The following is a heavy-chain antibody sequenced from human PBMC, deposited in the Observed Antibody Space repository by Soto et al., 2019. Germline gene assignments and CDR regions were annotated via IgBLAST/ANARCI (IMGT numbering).Heavy chain of an antibody. CDR3: ARDRDRGDAFDI. CDR2: VNSDDGAT. D-gene: IGHD2-21*01. J-gene: IGHJ3*02. CDR1: GYNFNNYY. Sequence: QVQLEQSGAEVRKPGASVRISYKASGYNFNNYYIHWVRQAPGQGLEWLGIVNSDDGATGGAQKFQGRVTMTRDMSTATVYMQLSSLRSEDTAVYYCARDRDRGDAFDIWGQGTLVTVSS. V-gene: IGHV1-46*02.